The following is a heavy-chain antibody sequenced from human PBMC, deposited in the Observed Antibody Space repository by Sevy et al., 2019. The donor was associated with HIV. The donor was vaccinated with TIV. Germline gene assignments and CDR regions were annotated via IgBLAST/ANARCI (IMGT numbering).Heavy chain of an antibody. CDR2: ISYDERTQ. Sequence: GGSLRLSCEVSGFTLSTHVMYWVRQAPGKGLEWVAGISYDERTQYYGDSVKGRFTVSRDNSKNTLFLQMHSLRPEDTAVYYCAKDPRPYGDNVEGFDFWGQGTLVTVSS. J-gene: IGHJ4*02. V-gene: IGHV3-30*18. CDR1: GFTLSTHV. CDR3: AKDPRPYGDNVEGFDF. D-gene: IGHD4-17*01.